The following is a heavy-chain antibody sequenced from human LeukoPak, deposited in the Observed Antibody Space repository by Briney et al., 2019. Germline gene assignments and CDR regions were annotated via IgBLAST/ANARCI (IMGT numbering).Heavy chain of an antibody. D-gene: IGHD2-2*01. CDR3: AKDPPVVTAAPDAFDI. J-gene: IGHJ3*02. Sequence: PGGSLRLSCAASGFTFSSYAMSWVRQAPGNGLEWVSAISGSGGSTYYADSVKGRFTISRDNSKNTLYLQMNSLRAEDTAVYYCAKDPPVVTAAPDAFDIWGQGTMVTVSS. CDR1: GFTFSSYA. V-gene: IGHV3-23*01. CDR2: ISGSGGST.